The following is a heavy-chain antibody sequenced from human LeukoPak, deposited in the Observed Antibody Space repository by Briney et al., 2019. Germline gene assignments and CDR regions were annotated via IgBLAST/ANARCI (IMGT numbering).Heavy chain of an antibody. V-gene: IGHV1-69*05. CDR3: ARDRPPYYYDSSGSANAFDI. CDR2: IIPIFGTA. CDR1: GGTFSSYA. J-gene: IGHJ3*02. D-gene: IGHD3-22*01. Sequence: SVKVSCKASGGTFSSYAISWVRQAPGQGLEWMGRIIPIFGTANYAQKFQGRVTITTDESTSTAYMELSSLRSEDTAVYYCARDRPPYYYDSSGSANAFDIWGQGTMVTVSS.